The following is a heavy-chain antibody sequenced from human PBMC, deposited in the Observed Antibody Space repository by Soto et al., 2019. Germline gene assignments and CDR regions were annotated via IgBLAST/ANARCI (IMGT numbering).Heavy chain of an antibody. CDR1: GFTFSGYS. D-gene: IGHD2-15*01. V-gene: IGHV3-23*01. CDR2: ISGSGGST. Sequence: GGSLRLSCAASGFTFSGYSMNWVRQAPGKGLDWVSAISGSGGSTYYAEPVKGRFTISRDNSKNTLYLQMNSLRAEDTAAYYCAKDRICSSSSCHFDHWGQGTLVTVSS. CDR3: AKDRICSSSSCHFDH. J-gene: IGHJ4*02.